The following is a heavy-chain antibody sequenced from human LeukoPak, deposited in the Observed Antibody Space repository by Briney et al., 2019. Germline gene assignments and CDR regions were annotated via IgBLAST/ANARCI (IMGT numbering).Heavy chain of an antibody. CDR2: ISSSSSYI. CDR3: ARDGITGTSAN. CDR1: GFTFSSYS. V-gene: IGHV3-21*01. D-gene: IGHD1-7*01. J-gene: IGHJ4*02. Sequence: PGGSLRLSCAASGFTFSSYSMNWVRQAPGKGPEWVSSISSSSSYIYYADSVKGRFTISRDNAKNSLYLQMNSLRAEDTAVYYCARDGITGTSANWGQGTLVTVSS.